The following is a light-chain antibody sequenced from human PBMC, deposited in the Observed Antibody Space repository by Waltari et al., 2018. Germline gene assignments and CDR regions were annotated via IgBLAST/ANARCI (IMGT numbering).Light chain of an antibody. CDR1: QSVTNY. V-gene: IGKV3-11*01. CDR2: DTS. CDR3: QQRRDWPLT. J-gene: IGKJ4*01. Sequence: DIVLTQSPAILSLSPGESASLSCRASQSVTNYLAWYQQKPCQAPRLLIYDTSNRATGIPARFSGSGFGTVFTLTISSLEPGDFAVYYCQQRRDWPLTFGGGTKVEIK.